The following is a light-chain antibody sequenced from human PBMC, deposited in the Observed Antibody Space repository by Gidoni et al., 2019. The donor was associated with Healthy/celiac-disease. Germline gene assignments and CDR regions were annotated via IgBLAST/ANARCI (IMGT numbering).Light chain of an antibody. CDR2: DVS. Sequence: QSALTQPASVSGSPGQSITISCTGTSSDVGGYNYVSWYQQHPGKATTLMIYDVSNRPSGVSNRFSGSKSGNTASLTISGLQAEDEADYYCSSYTSSSTLVFGGGTKLTVL. V-gene: IGLV2-14*03. CDR1: SSDVGGYNY. J-gene: IGLJ2*01. CDR3: SSYTSSSTLV.